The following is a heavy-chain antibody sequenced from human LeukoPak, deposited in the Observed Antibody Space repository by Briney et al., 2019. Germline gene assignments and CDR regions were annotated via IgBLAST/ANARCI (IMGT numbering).Heavy chain of an antibody. CDR1: GFTFSGAA. CDR3: TRPLGAAAGTYFDP. V-gene: IGHV3-73*01. J-gene: IGHJ5*02. CDR2: TRSKPNNYAT. Sequence: GGSLRLSCTASGFTFSGAAMHWVRQASGKGPEWVGHTRSKPNNYATAYAASVKGRFTISRDDSKNTAYLQMNSLKIEDTAVYYCTRPLGAAAGTYFDPWGQGTLVTVSS. D-gene: IGHD6-13*01.